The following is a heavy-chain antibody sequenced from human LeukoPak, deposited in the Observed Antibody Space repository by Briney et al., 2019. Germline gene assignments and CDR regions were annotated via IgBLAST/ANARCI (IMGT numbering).Heavy chain of an antibody. Sequence: SETLSLTRTVSGGSISNSSYYWGWIRQPPGKGLEWVGSISYSGSTSYNPSLKGRVTISVDTSTNQFSLKVSSVTAADTAVYYCARQGPGGRAFDIWGQGTMVTVSS. CDR2: ISYSGST. CDR1: GGSISNSSYY. CDR3: ARQGPGGRAFDI. D-gene: IGHD1-14*01. J-gene: IGHJ3*02. V-gene: IGHV4-39*01.